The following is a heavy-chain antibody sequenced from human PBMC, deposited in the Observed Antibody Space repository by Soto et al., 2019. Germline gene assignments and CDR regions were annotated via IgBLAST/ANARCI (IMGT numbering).Heavy chain of an antibody. V-gene: IGHV4-39*01. CDR1: GVSISSSDYF. J-gene: IGHJ4*02. CDR2: IHSSGRT. CDR3: ARLPRTKEAGTGTDS. Sequence: QLQLQESGPGLVKPSETLSLTCTVSGVSISSSDYFWGWIRQPPGKGLEWIASIHSSGRTFYNPSLKSRVTISGDTSKNQFSLELTSVTAADTAVYYCARLPRTKEAGTGTDSWGQGTLVTVS. D-gene: IGHD1-1*01.